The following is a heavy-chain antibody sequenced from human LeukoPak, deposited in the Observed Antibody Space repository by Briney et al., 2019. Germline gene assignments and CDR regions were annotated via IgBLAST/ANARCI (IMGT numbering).Heavy chain of an antibody. CDR1: GYTLTELS. CDR2: FDPEDGET. D-gene: IGHD2-21*02. Sequence: GASVKVSCKVSGYTLTELSMHWVRQAPGKGLEWMGGFDPEDGETIYAQKFQGRVTMTEDTSTDTAYMELSSLRSEDTAVYYCATVLCGGDCHTRSMYVFDIWGQGTMVTVSS. J-gene: IGHJ3*02. CDR3: ATVLCGGDCHTRSMYVFDI. V-gene: IGHV1-24*01.